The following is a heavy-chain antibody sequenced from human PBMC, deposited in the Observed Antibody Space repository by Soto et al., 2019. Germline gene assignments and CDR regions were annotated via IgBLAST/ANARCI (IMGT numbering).Heavy chain of an antibody. CDR3: ARGGGFWTGSPSYY. V-gene: IGHV3-30-3*01. J-gene: IGHJ4*02. CDR2: ISNDGSNK. D-gene: IGHD3-3*01. CDR1: GFTFSSYA. Sequence: QVQLVESGGGVVQPGRSLRLSCAASGFTFSSYAMHWVRQAPGKGLEWVAVISNDGSNKYYADSVKGRFTISRDNSKNTLYLQMNSVRAEDTAVYYCARGGGFWTGSPSYYWGQGTLVTVSS.